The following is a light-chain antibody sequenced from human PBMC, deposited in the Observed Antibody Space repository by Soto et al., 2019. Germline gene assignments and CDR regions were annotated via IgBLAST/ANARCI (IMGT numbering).Light chain of an antibody. CDR1: RSDIGSYDF. CDR3: SAYAGSNNFV. Sequence: QSVLTQPASVSGSPGQSITISCTGSRSDIGSYDFVSWYQQHPGKVPKLIYEVTHRPSGVSHRFSGSKSGSTASLTISGLQAEDEADYYCSAYAGSNNFVFGSGTKVTVL. J-gene: IGLJ1*01. V-gene: IGLV2-14*01. CDR2: EVT.